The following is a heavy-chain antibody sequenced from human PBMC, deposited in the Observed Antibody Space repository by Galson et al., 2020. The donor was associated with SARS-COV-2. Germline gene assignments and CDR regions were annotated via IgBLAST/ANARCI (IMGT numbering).Heavy chain of an antibody. V-gene: IGHV4-34*01. CDR1: GGSFSSYY. CDR3: ARAKFRPDTFYFDPTDKTTDF. D-gene: IGHD3-9*01. Sequence: SQTLSLTCAVPGGSFSSYYWTWFRQPPGKGLEWIGEINHSGTTYYLPSLERRVSISVDTSKNQFSLRLSSVTAADTAVYYCARAKFRPDTFYFDPTDKTTDFWGQGTLVTVSS. J-gene: IGHJ4*02. CDR2: INHSGTT.